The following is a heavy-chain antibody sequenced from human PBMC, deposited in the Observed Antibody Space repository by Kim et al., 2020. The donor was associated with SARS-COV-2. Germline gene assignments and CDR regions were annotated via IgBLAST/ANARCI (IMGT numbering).Heavy chain of an antibody. D-gene: IGHD3-3*01. V-gene: IGHV1-18*04. CDR2: ISAYNGNT. CDR1: GYTFTSYG. CDR3: ARDRWDYDFWSGYPSHP. J-gene: IGHJ5*02. Sequence: ASVKVSCKASGYTFTSYGISWVRQAPGQGLEWMGWISAYNGNTNYAQKLQGRVTMTTDTSTSTAYMELRSLRSDDTAVYYCARDRWDYDFWSGYPSHPWGQGTLVTVSS.